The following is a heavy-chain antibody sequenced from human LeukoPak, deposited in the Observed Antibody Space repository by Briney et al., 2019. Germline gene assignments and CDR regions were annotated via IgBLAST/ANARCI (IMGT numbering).Heavy chain of an antibody. CDR3: AILPGYSSGWYEVNY. CDR1: GFTVSSNY. D-gene: IGHD6-13*01. CDR2: IYSGGST. Sequence: PGVSLRLSCAASGFTVSSNYMSWVRQAPGKGLEWVSVIYSGGSTYYADSVKGRFTISRDNSRNTLYLQMNSPRAEDTAVYYCAILPGYSSGWYEVNYWGQGTLVTVSS. V-gene: IGHV3-53*01. J-gene: IGHJ4*02.